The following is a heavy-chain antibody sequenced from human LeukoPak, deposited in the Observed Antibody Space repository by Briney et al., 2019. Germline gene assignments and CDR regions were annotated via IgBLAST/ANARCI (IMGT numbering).Heavy chain of an antibody. CDR2: IRFDGTKT. J-gene: IGHJ4*02. D-gene: IGHD3-10*01. Sequence: GGSLRLSCETSGFDFSRNGMHWVRQAPGKGLEWVSFIRFDGTKTFYGDSVRGRFTISRDNSKNTLYLQLNSLRVDDTAVYYCATDFDDVNSNYYYIPDYWGQGILVTVSS. V-gene: IGHV3-30*02. CDR3: ATDFDDVNSNYYYIPDY. CDR1: GFDFSRNG.